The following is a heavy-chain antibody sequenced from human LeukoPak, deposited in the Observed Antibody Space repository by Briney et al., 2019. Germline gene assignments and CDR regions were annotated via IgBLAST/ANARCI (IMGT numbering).Heavy chain of an antibody. D-gene: IGHD3-22*01. V-gene: IGHV4-38-2*01. CDR2: IYHSGST. CDR3: AGDSSGYVDY. J-gene: IGHJ4*02. Sequence: SQTLSLTCAVSGYSISSGYYWGWIRQPPGKGPEWIGSIYHSGSTYYNPSLKSRVTISVDTSKNQFSLKLSSVTAADTAVYYCAGDSSGYVDYWGQGTLVTVSS. CDR1: GYSISSGYY.